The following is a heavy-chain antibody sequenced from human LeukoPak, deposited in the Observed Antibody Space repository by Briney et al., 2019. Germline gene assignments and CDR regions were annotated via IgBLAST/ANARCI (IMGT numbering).Heavy chain of an antibody. CDR1: GFTFTSSA. V-gene: IGHV1-58*01. CDR2: IVVGSGNT. Sequence: SVEVSCKASGFTFTSSAVQWVRQARGQRLEWIGWIVVGSGNTNYAQKFQERVTITRDMSTSTAYMELSSLRSEDTAVYYCAADPNPDAFDIWGQGTMVTVSS. J-gene: IGHJ3*02. CDR3: AADPNPDAFDI.